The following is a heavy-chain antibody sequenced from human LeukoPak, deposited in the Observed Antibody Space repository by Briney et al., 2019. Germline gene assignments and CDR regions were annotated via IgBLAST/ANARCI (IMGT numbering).Heavy chain of an antibody. CDR3: ARDQGSLTRSWYTGY. J-gene: IGHJ4*02. Sequence: ASVKVSCKASRYTFTGYHIHWVRQAPGQGLEWMGRINPYSGDTNFAQKFQGRVTMARDTSITTAYMDLSSLTPDDTAVYFCARDQGSLTRSWYTGYWGQGTQVTASS. CDR2: INPYSGDT. CDR1: RYTFTGYH. D-gene: IGHD6-13*01. V-gene: IGHV1-2*06.